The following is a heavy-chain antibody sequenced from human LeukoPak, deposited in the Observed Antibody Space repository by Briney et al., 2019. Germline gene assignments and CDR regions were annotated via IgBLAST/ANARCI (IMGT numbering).Heavy chain of an antibody. J-gene: IGHJ4*02. CDR1: GYTFTSYG. CDR2: ISAYNGNT. Sequence: ASVKVSCKSSGYTFTSYGFSWVRQAPGQGLEWMGWISAYNGNTLYAQKFQGRVTMTTDTSTGTADMELRSLRSDDTAMYYCARALPSARYYDTGGVDPPNPRFDFWGQGTLVTVSS. D-gene: IGHD3-22*01. V-gene: IGHV1-18*01. CDR3: ARALPSARYYDTGGVDPPNPRFDF.